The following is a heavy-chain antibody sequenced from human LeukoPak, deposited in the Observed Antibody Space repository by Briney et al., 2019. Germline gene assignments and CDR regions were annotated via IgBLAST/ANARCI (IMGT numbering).Heavy chain of an antibody. CDR2: IYYSGST. CDR1: GGSISSYY. Sequence: SETLSLTCTVSGGSISSYYWSWIRQPPGKGLEWIGYIYYSGSTSYKPSLKSRVTISVDTSKNQFSLKLRSVTAADTAVYYCARETSQKGAHYMDVWGKGTTVTVSS. V-gene: IGHV4-59*01. D-gene: IGHD3-16*01. J-gene: IGHJ6*03. CDR3: ARETSQKGAHYMDV.